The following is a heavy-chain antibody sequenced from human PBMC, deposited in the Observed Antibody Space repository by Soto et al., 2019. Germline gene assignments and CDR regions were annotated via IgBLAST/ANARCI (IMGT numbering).Heavy chain of an antibody. V-gene: IGHV5-51*01. D-gene: IGHD2-2*02. Sequence: PGESLKISCNCSGYSFTSYCIGLVLQMPGKGLEWMWIIYPGDSDTRYSPSFQGQVTISADKSITTAYLQWSSLKASDTAMYFCARAPEVYCSSTSCYSPLDVWGQGTTVTVSS. J-gene: IGHJ6*02. CDR1: GYSFTSYC. CDR2: IYPGDSDT. CDR3: ARAPEVYCSSTSCYSPLDV.